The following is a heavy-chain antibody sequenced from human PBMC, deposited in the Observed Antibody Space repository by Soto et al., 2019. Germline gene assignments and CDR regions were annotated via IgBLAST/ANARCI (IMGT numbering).Heavy chain of an antibody. Sequence: EVQLVESGGGLVQPGGSLRLSCAASGFTFGSDPMHWVRQAPGKGLEYVSAISTNGDSTFYATSVKGRFTISRDNSKNTLYLQMGSLSAEDMGVYYCAREGMSRPRWVFDYWGQGTLVTASS. D-gene: IGHD6-13*01. CDR2: ISTNGDST. V-gene: IGHV3-64*01. CDR1: GFTFGSDP. J-gene: IGHJ4*02. CDR3: AREGMSRPRWVFDY.